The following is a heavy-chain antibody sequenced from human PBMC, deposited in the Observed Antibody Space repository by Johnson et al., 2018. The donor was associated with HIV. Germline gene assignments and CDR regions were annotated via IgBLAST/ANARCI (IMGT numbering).Heavy chain of an antibody. J-gene: IGHJ3*02. D-gene: IGHD1-26*01. V-gene: IGHV3-30*04. CDR3: ARRSGSYEWGAFDI. Sequence: QVQLVESGGGLVQPGGSLRLSCAASGFTFSSYAMHWVRQAPGKGLEWVAVISYDGSNKYYAESVKGRFTISRDNSKNTLYLQMNSLRAEDTAVYYCARRSGSYEWGAFDIWGQGTMVTVSS. CDR1: GFTFSSYA. CDR2: ISYDGSNK.